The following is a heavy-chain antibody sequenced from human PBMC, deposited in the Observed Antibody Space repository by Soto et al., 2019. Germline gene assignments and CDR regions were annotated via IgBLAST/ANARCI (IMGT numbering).Heavy chain of an antibody. V-gene: IGHV1-69*13. CDR1: GGSFSSDA. CDR3: ARMYSSGWPLGGDAFDI. Sequence: ASVKGSWKASGGSFSSDAIGWVRQAPGQGLEWMGGIIPIFGTANYAQKFQGRVTITADESTSTAYMELSSLRSEDTAVYYCARMYSSGWPLGGDAFDIWGQGTMVTVSS. J-gene: IGHJ3*02. CDR2: IIPIFGTA. D-gene: IGHD6-19*01.